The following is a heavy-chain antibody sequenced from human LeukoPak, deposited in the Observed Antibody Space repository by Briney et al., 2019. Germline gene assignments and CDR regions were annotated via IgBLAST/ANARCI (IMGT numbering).Heavy chain of an antibody. J-gene: IGHJ5*02. D-gene: IGHD2-15*01. CDR3: ARVISPLGWFDP. CDR2: INHSGRT. V-gene: IGHV4-34*01. Sequence: SETLSLTCAVYGGSFSDYFWGWIRQPPGKGLEWIGEINHSGRTYYNPSLKSRVTISVDTSKNQFSLNLSSVTAADTAVYYCARVISPLGWFDPWGQGTLVTVSS. CDR1: GGSFSDYF.